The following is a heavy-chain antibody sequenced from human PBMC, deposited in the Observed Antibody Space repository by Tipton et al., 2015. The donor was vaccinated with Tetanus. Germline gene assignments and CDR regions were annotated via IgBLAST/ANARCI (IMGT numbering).Heavy chain of an antibody. V-gene: IGHV4-59*01. CDR2: IYYTGST. D-gene: IGHD2-21*01. J-gene: IGHJ6*02. CDR3: ARLTGHSMDVVDYYYLGMGV. CDR1: GGSMNSYY. Sequence: TLSLTCTVSGGSMNSYYWSWIRQPPGKGQERIGNIYYTGSTNYNPSLKRGITISLYTSKNQFSLKVTSVSAADTAVYHCARLTGHSMDVVDYYYLGMGVWGQGTKVPGSS.